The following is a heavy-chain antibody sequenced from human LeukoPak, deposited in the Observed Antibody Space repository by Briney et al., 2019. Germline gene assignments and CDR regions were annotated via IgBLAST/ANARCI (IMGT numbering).Heavy chain of an antibody. D-gene: IGHD4-23*01. CDR3: ARATVVTPFDY. CDR2: IYYSGST. CDR1: GGSIISHY. V-gene: IGHV4-59*11. J-gene: IGHJ4*02. Sequence: PSETLSLTCTVSGGSIISHYWSWIRQPPGKGLEWIGYIYYSGSTNYNPSLKSRVTISVDMSKNQFSLNLSTVTAADTAVYYCARATVVTPFDYWGQGTPVTVSS.